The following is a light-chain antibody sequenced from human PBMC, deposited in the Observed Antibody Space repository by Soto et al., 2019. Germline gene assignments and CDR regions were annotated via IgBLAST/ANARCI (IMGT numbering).Light chain of an antibody. CDR3: QQYNSWPRT. Sequence: IVMTQSPATLSVSPGETATLSCRASRSVSSNLAWYQQIPGQAPRLLIYGASTRATGIASRFSGSGSGTEFTLTISSLQSEDFAVYYCQQYNSWPRTFGQGTKVDI. V-gene: IGKV3-15*01. CDR1: RSVSSN. CDR2: GAS. J-gene: IGKJ1*01.